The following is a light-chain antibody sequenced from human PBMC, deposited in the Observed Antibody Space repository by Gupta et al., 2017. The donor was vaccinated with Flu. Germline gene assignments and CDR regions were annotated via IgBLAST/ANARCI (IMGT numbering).Light chain of an antibody. V-gene: IGKV1-5*03. CDR2: KAS. J-gene: IGKJ2*01. Sequence: STLSASVGDRVTITCRASQSINNWLAWYQQKPGKAPKLLIYKASSLQSGVPSRFSGSGYGTEFSLTISSRQPDDFAIYYCHQYNSYSPHTFGQGTKLEIK. CDR3: HQYNSYSPHT. CDR1: QSINNW.